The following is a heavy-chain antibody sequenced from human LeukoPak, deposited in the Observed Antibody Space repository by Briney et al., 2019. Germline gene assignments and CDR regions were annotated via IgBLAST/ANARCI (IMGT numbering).Heavy chain of an antibody. V-gene: IGHV3-9*01. Sequence: PGGSLRLSCAVSGFSFNDYAMHWVRQAPGKGLEWVSGINWNSSSIGYADSVKGRFTISRDNAKNSLYLQMKSLRTEDTALYYCAKDRLELRDYFYGMDVWGQGTTVTVSS. CDR2: INWNSSSI. CDR3: AKDRLELRDYFYGMDV. J-gene: IGHJ6*02. D-gene: IGHD1-7*01. CDR1: GFSFNDYA.